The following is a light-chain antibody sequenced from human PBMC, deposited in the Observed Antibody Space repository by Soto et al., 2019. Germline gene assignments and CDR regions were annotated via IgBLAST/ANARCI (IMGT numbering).Light chain of an antibody. CDR3: QQYKSYWT. CDR2: DAS. CDR1: QSVNSW. V-gene: IGKV1-5*01. J-gene: IGKJ1*01. Sequence: DIQMTQSPSALSASIGDRVTITCRASQSVNSWLAWYQQKPGGAPKLLIYDASILEGGVPSRFGGSGSGTEFTLTISSLQPDDFATYYCQQYKSYWTFGQGTKVEIK.